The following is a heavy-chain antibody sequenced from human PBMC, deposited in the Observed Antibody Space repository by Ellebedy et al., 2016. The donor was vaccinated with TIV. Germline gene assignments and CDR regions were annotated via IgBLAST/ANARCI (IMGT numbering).Heavy chain of an antibody. CDR1: DYTFTSYG. J-gene: IGHJ5*02. Sequence: AASVKVSCKASDYTFTSYGISWVRQAPGQGLEWMGWINPNSGGTNYAQKFQGRVTMTRDTSISTAYMELSRLRSDDTAVYYCASLPHYGDSGPWGQGTLVTVSS. V-gene: IGHV1-2*02. D-gene: IGHD4-17*01. CDR2: INPNSGGT. CDR3: ASLPHYGDSGP.